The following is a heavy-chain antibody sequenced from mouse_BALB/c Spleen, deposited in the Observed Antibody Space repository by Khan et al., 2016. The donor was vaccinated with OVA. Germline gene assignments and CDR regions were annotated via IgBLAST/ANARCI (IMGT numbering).Heavy chain of an antibody. CDR2: IWSRGIT. Sequence: QVQLKQSGPGLVQPSQSLSITCTVSGFSLTNYGVHWVRQSPGKGLEWLGVIWSRGITDYNATFISRLSISRDLSKSQVFFKMNSLQANDTAISYCGRNRKGYFDYWGQGTTLTVSS. CDR3: GRNRKGYFDY. CDR1: GFSLTNYG. J-gene: IGHJ2*01. V-gene: IGHV2-2*02.